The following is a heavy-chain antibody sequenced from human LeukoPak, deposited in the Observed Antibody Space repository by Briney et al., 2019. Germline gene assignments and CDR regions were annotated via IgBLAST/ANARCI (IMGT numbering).Heavy chain of an antibody. CDR2: ISSSSSTI. D-gene: IGHD4-17*01. Sequence: PGGSLRLTCAASGFTFSSYSMNWVRQAPGKGLEWVSYISSSSSTIYYADSVKGRFTISRDNAKNSLYLQMNSLRAEDTAVYYCARAYAPGDLGDWGQGTLVTVSS. J-gene: IGHJ4*02. CDR3: ARAYAPGDLGD. CDR1: GFTFSSYS. V-gene: IGHV3-48*04.